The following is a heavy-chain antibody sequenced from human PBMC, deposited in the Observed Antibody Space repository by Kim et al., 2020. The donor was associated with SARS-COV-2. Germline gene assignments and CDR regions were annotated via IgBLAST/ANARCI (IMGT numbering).Heavy chain of an antibody. J-gene: IGHJ3*02. V-gene: IGHV4-39*01. D-gene: IGHD3-22*01. CDR2: IYYSGST. CDR3: ARQYYYDSSGYYGGAFDI. CDR1: GGSISSSSYY. Sequence: SETLSLTCTVSGGSISSSSYYWGWIRQPPGKGLEWIGSIYYSGSTYYNPSLKSRVTISVDTSKNQFSLKLSSVTAADTAVYYCARQYYYDSSGYYGGAFDIWGQGTMVTVSS.